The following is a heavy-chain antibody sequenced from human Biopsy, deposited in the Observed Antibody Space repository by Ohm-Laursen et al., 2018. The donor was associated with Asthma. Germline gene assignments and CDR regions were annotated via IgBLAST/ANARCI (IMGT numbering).Heavy chain of an antibody. J-gene: IGHJ6*02. V-gene: IGHV1-18*01. Sequence: ASVKASCKTSGYTFNSAGITWVRQAPGQGLEWMGWISVYNGNTKVAQKLQDRVTMITDTSRSTAYMELRSLRSDDTAVYFCARAVDYSHYYGIDVWGQGTTVTVS. CDR2: ISVYNGNT. D-gene: IGHD3-10*01. CDR3: ARAVDYSHYYGIDV. CDR1: GYTFNSAG.